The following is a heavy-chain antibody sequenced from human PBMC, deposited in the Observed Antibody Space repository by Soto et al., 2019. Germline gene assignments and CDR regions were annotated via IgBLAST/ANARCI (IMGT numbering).Heavy chain of an antibody. CDR3: AKDQVLRPIGGVTVYGMDV. V-gene: IGHV3-23*01. D-gene: IGHD3-3*01. Sequence: GGSLRLSCAASGFTFSSYAMSWVRQAPGKGLEWVSAISGSGGSTYYADSVKGRFTISRDNSKNTLYLQMNSLRAEDTAVYYCAKDQVLRPIGGVTVYGMDVGGQGTTVTVSS. CDR2: ISGSGGST. J-gene: IGHJ6*02. CDR1: GFTFSSYA.